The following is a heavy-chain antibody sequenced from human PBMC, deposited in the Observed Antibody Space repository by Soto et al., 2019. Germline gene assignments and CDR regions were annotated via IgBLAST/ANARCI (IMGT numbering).Heavy chain of an antibody. J-gene: IGHJ4*02. CDR2: IYYSGST. CDR3: ARHIPITTQYQLPPLND. Sequence: QVQLQESGPGLVKPSETLSLTCTVSGGSISSYYWSWIRQPPGKGLEWIGYIYYSGSTNYNPSLKSRVTISVDTSKNQFSLKLSSVTAADTAVYYCARHIPITTQYQLPPLNDWGQGTLVTVSS. CDR1: GGSISSYY. D-gene: IGHD2-2*01. V-gene: IGHV4-59*08.